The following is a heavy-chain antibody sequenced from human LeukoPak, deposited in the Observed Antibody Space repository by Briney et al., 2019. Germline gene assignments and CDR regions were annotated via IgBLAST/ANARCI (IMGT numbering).Heavy chain of an antibody. D-gene: IGHD3-22*01. J-gene: IGHJ4*02. Sequence: GGSLILSCAVSGFTFRNYGMHWVRQAPGKGLEWVAVISYDESDKYYGDSVKGRFTISRDNSKNTLFLQMNSLRAEDTAVYFCAKDFRRADYYDSSGYYRMIDYWGQGTLVTVSS. CDR2: ISYDESDK. CDR1: GFTFRNYG. CDR3: AKDFRRADYYDSSGYYRMIDY. V-gene: IGHV3-30*18.